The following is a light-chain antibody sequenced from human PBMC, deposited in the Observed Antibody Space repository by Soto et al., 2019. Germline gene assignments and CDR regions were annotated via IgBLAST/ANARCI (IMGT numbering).Light chain of an antibody. V-gene: IGKV3D-20*02. CDR3: QQSYTTLIT. Sequence: EIVLTQSPGTLSLSPGERATLSCRASQSVSSSSLAWYQHKPGQAPRLLIYDASSRATGIPDRFSGSGSGTDFTLTISRLEPEDFATYYCQQSYTTLITFGGGTKVDIK. CDR2: DAS. J-gene: IGKJ4*01. CDR1: QSVSSSS.